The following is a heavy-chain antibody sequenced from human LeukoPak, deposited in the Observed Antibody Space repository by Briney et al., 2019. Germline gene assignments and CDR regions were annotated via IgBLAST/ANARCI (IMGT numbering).Heavy chain of an antibody. CDR2: IYPGDSDT. D-gene: IGHD6-13*01. CDR1: GYSFTSYW. CDR3: ARIGAADRRYYYYMDA. V-gene: IGHV5-51*01. Sequence: GESLKISCKGSGYSFTSYWIGWVRQMPGKGLEWMGIIYPGDSDTRYSPSFQGQVTISADKSISTAYLQWSSLKASDTAMYYCARIGAADRRYYYYMDAWGKGTTVTVSS. J-gene: IGHJ6*03.